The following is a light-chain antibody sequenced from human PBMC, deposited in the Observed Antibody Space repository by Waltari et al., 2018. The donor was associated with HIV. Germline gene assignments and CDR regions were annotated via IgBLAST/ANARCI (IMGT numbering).Light chain of an antibody. Sequence: DVVMTQSPVSLPVTLGQPASISCRSSQGLVYSDRNTYLNWFQQRPGQSPRRLIYKVSIRDSGVPDRFSGSGSGTDFTLKISRVEAEDVAVYYCLQGTHWPWSFGQGTRLEIK. CDR2: KVS. V-gene: IGKV2-30*01. CDR1: QGLVYSDRNTY. J-gene: IGKJ5*01. CDR3: LQGTHWPWS.